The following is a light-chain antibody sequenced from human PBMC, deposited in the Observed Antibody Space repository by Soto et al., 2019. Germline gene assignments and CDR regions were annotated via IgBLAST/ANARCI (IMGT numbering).Light chain of an antibody. V-gene: IGKV3-15*01. CDR3: QQYNNWPST. J-gene: IGKJ1*01. Sequence: EIVMTQSPATLSVSPGERATLSCRASQSVSGYLGWYQQKPGQAPRLLIYDASTRATSIPARFSGSGSGTEFTLTISSLQSEDFAVYYCQQYNNWPSTFGQGTKVEIK. CDR2: DAS. CDR1: QSVSGY.